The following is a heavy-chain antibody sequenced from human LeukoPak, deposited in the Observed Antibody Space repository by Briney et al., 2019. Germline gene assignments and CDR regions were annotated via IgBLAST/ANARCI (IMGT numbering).Heavy chain of an antibody. Sequence: ASVKVSCKASGCTFTSYGISWVRQAPGQGLEWMGWISAYNGNTNYAQKLQGRVTMTTDTSTSTAYMGLRSLRSDDTAVYYCARDPGIAVAGLLDYWGQGTLVTVSS. J-gene: IGHJ4*02. CDR2: ISAYNGNT. CDR3: ARDPGIAVAGLLDY. CDR1: GCTFTSYG. D-gene: IGHD6-19*01. V-gene: IGHV1-18*04.